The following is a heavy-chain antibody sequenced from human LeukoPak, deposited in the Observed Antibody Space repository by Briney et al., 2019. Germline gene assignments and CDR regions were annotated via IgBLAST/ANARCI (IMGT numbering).Heavy chain of an antibody. CDR3: AKADDSGSYFDY. Sequence: GRSLRLSCAASGFTFDDYAMHWVRQAPGKGLEWVSGISWSSGSIGYADSVKGRFTISRDNAKNSLYLQMNSLRAEDTALYYCAKADDSGSYFDYWGQGTLVTVSS. V-gene: IGHV3-9*01. D-gene: IGHD1-26*01. CDR1: GFTFDDYA. J-gene: IGHJ4*02. CDR2: ISWSSGSI.